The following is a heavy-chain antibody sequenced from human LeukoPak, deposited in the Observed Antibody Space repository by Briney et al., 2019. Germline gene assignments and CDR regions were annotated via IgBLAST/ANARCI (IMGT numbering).Heavy chain of an antibody. D-gene: IGHD1-7*01. CDR2: ISGSGGST. CDR3: AKDLTATTSLFFAY. V-gene: IGHV3-23*01. Sequence: PGGSLRLSGEAPGLPFSGNALSGFRKAPGRGLSWSSAISGSGGSTYYADSVKGRFTISRDNSKNTLYLQMNSLRADDTAVYYCAKDLTATTSLFFAYWGQGTLVTVSS. CDR1: GLPFSGNA. J-gene: IGHJ4*02.